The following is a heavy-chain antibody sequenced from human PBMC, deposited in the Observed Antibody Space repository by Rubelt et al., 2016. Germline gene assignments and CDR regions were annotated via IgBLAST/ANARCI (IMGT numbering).Heavy chain of an antibody. CDR2: INDDVSST. D-gene: IGHD3-22*01. CDR1: GFTVSSVW. V-gene: IGHV3-74*01. CDR3: AREGASRSGYYYCLDY. Sequence: EARGGLVQPGGSLRLSCVASGFTVSSVWMHWVRQVPGKGLVWVSRINDDVSSTTTAYADSVEGRLTISRDYAKNTLYLEMKSLRAEDTAVYYCAREGASRSGYYYCLDYWGQGTLVTVSS. J-gene: IGHJ4*02.